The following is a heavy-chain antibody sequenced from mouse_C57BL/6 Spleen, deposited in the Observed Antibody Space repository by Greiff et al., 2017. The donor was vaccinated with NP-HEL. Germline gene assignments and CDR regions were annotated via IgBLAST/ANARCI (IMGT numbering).Heavy chain of an antibody. CDR1: GFTFSSYT. CDR2: ISGGGGNT. V-gene: IGHV5-9*01. Sequence: EVQLVESGGGLVKPGGSLKLSCAASGFTFSSYTMSWVRQTPEKRLEWVATISGGGGNTYYPDSVKGRFTISRDNAKNTLYLQMSSLRSEDTALYYCARTPGNSYFDDWGQGTTLTVSS. D-gene: IGHD2-1*01. J-gene: IGHJ2*01. CDR3: ARTPGNSYFDD.